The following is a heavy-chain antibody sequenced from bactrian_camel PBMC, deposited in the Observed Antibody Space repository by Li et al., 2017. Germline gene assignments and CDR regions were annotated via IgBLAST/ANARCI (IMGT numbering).Heavy chain of an antibody. CDR3: AASTLPCGSGFFGQMIERGY. CDR1: GYIFNSHC. V-gene: IGHV3S1*01. J-gene: IGHJ6*01. D-gene: IGHD2*01. CDR2: IRTGGGPT. Sequence: HVQLVESGGGSALAGGSLRLSCAASGYIFNSHCMAWFRQLPGKEREGVAAIRTGGGPTFYSDSVKGRFTVSHDNAKNTVYLRMNRLNAEDTGRYYCAASTLPCGSGFFGQMIERGYWAQGTQVTVS.